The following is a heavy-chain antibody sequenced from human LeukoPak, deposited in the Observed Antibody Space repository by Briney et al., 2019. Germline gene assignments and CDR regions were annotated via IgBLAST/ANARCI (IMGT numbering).Heavy chain of an antibody. CDR1: GCTLTGYY. V-gene: IGHV1-2*02. CDR2: INPNTGAT. D-gene: IGHD6-19*01. CDR3: ARDRVGSGWPRPYYFEV. Sequence: ASVKVSCKASGCTLTGYYLHWVRQAPGQGLEWMGWINPNTGATHSAQKFQGRITMTRDTSISTAYMDLSRLRSDDTAVYYCARDRVGSGWPRPYYFEVWGQGTLVTVS. J-gene: IGHJ4*02.